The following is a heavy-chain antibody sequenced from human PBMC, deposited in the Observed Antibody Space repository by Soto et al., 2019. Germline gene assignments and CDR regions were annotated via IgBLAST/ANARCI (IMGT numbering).Heavy chain of an antibody. CDR3: ARADSSGWLFDY. V-gene: IGHV3-33*01. CDR1: GFTVSAYV. Sequence: GGSLGLGCAASGFTVSAYVMHWVGQVPGKGLEWVAVILSDGTSKNYADSVKGRFTISRDNSKNTLYIQMNSLRAEDTAVYYCARADSSGWLFDYWGQGTLVTVSS. J-gene: IGHJ4*02. D-gene: IGHD6-19*01. CDR2: ILSDGTSK.